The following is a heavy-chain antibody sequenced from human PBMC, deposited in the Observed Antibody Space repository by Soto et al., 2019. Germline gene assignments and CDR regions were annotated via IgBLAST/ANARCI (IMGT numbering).Heavy chain of an antibody. CDR1: GFTFGDYY. Sequence: GSLRLSCAASGFTFGDYYMSWIRQAPGKGLEWVSYITSSSSYTNYADSVKGRFTISRDNAKNSLYLQMNSLRAEDTAVYYCARGLGGSFGVPTFDYWGQGILVTVSS. CDR2: ITSSSSYT. CDR3: ARGLGGSFGVPTFDY. V-gene: IGHV3-11*03. D-gene: IGHD3-16*01. J-gene: IGHJ4*02.